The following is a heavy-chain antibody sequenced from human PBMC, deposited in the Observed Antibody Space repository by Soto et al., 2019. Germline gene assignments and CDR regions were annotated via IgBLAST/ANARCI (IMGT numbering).Heavy chain of an antibody. J-gene: IGHJ5*02. D-gene: IGHD3-22*01. CDR3: ASTPPWAYYYDSSGYYLNWFDP. Sequence: GASVKVSCKASGGTFSSYAISWVRQAPGQGLEWMGGIIPIFGTANYAQKFQGRVTITADESTSTAYMELSSLRSEDTAVYYCASTPPWAYYYDSSGYYLNWFDPWGQGTLVTVSS. V-gene: IGHV1-69*13. CDR2: IIPIFGTA. CDR1: GGTFSSYA.